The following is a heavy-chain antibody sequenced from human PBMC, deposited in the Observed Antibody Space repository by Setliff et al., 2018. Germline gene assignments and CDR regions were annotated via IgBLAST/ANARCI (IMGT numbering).Heavy chain of an antibody. CDR2: IYASWST. Sequence: SETLSLTCTVSGDSINSRTNYWSWIRQPAGKGPEWIGHIYASWSTNYNPSLKSRVTISVDASKNQLSLNLRSVTAADTAVYYCARGGTFRYFDFWGQGAPVTVS. V-gene: IGHV4-61*09. J-gene: IGHJ4*02. CDR1: GDSINSRTNY. CDR3: ARGGTFRYFDF. D-gene: IGHD5-12*01.